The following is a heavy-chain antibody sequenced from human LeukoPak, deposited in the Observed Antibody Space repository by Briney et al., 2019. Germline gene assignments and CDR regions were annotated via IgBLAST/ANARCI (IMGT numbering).Heavy chain of an antibody. Sequence: WETLTLTCTVSGGTINSHSWSWIRQAPGKRLEWIGDIFNTGNTNYNPSLASRVTMSVDTSRAQFFLRLSPVTAADTAIYYCASRPADTTWYGVFDYWSQGTLVTVSS. CDR1: GGTINSHS. D-gene: IGHD3-10*01. CDR2: IFNTGNT. CDR3: ASRPADTTWYGVFDY. V-gene: IGHV4-59*11. J-gene: IGHJ4*02.